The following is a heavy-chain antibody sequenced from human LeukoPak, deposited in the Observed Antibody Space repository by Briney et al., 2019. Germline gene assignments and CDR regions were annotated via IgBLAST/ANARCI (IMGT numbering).Heavy chain of an antibody. V-gene: IGHV1-18*01. Sequence: ASVKVSCKASGYTFTSYGISWVPQAPGQGLEWMGWISAYNGNTNYAQKLQGRVTMTTDTSTSTAYMELRSLRSDDTAVYYCARDRPFRGSYPMRYFDYWGQGTLVTVSS. D-gene: IGHD1-26*01. CDR3: ARDRPFRGSYPMRYFDY. CDR1: GYTFTSYG. CDR2: ISAYNGNT. J-gene: IGHJ4*02.